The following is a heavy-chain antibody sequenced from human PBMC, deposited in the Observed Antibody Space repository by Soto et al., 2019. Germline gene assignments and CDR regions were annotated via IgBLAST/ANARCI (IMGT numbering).Heavy chain of an antibody. CDR3: ERPFIVGGSTLGY. J-gene: IGHJ4*02. CDR2: ISRTRDYI. D-gene: IGHD1-26*01. V-gene: IGHV3-21*01. CDR1: GFTFTAYT. Sequence: PGGSLRLSCAASGFTFTAYTMYWVRQPPGKGLEWVASISRTRDYIYYADSVKGRFTISRDNADNSLYLQMNSLRAEDTAVYYCERPFIVGGSTLGYWGQGALVTVFS.